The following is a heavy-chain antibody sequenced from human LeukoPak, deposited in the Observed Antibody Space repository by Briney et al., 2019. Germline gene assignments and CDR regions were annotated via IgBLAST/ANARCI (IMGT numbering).Heavy chain of an antibody. CDR2: ISGDGDST. V-gene: IGHV3-43*02. CDR1: GFTFDDYA. CDR3: AGGLSSTYKAF. D-gene: IGHD3-10*02. J-gene: IGHJ4*02. Sequence: QPGGSLRLSCAASGFTFDDYAMHWVRQAPGKGLEWVSLISGDGDSTYYADSMKGRFTISRDNAKNTVSLQMDSLGAEDTAVYYCAGGLSSTYKAFWGQGTLVTVSS.